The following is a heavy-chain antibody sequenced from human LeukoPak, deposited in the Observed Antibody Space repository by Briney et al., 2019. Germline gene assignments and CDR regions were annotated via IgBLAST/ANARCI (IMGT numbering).Heavy chain of an antibody. CDR3: ARDGYSSGWGRAFDI. Sequence: SETLSLTCTVPGGAISSYYWSWIRKPPGKGLEWIGYIYYSGSTNYNPSLKSRVIISVDASKNQFSLKLSSVTAADTAVYYCARDGYSSGWGRAFDIWGQGTMVTVSS. CDR2: IYYSGST. J-gene: IGHJ3*02. V-gene: IGHV4-59*01. D-gene: IGHD6-19*01. CDR1: GGAISSYY.